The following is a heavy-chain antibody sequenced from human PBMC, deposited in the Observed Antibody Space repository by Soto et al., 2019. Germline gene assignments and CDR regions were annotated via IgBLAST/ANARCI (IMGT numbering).Heavy chain of an antibody. CDR1: GYTFTSYV. J-gene: IGHJ4*02. CDR3: ARVRYYYDSSGYRRGPDY. Sequence: ASVKVSCKASGYTFTSYVISWVRQAPGQGHEWMGWISAYNGNTNYAQKLQGRVTMTTDTSTSTAYMELRSLRSDDTAVYYCARVRYYYDSSGYRRGPDYWGQGTLVTVSS. CDR2: ISAYNGNT. D-gene: IGHD3-22*01. V-gene: IGHV1-18*04.